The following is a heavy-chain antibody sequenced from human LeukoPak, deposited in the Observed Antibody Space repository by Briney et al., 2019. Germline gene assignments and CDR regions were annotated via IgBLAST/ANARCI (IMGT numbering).Heavy chain of an antibody. J-gene: IGHJ4*02. V-gene: IGHV4-39*07. D-gene: IGHD3-9*01. Sequence: PSETLSLTCTVSGGSISSSSYYWGWIRQPPGKGLEWIGSIYYSGSTYYNPSLKSRVTISVDTSKNQFSLKLSSVTAADTAVYYCATIYSLRYFDWLLGRDYWGQGTLVTVSS. CDR1: GGSISSSSYY. CDR3: ATIYSLRYFDWLLGRDY. CDR2: IYYSGST.